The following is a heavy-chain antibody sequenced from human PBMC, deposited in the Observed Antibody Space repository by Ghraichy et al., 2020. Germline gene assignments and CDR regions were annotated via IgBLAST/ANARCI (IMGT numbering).Heavy chain of an antibody. CDR1: GGSISSSSYY. D-gene: IGHD2-21*01. CDR2: IYYSGST. CDR3: ARSRDGPLLYYYYMDV. J-gene: IGHJ6*03. V-gene: IGHV4-39*07. Sequence: SETLSLTCTVSGGSISSSSYYWGWIRQPPGKGLEWIGSIYYSGSTYYNPSLKSRVTISVDTSKNQFSLKLSSVTAADTAVYYCARSRDGPLLYYYYMDVWGKGTTVTVSS.